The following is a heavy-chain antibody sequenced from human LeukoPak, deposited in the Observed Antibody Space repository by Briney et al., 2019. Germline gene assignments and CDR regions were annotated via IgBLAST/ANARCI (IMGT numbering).Heavy chain of an antibody. D-gene: IGHD5-24*01. V-gene: IGHV4-39*01. J-gene: IGHJ4*02. Sequence: KPSETLSLTCTVSGGSISSSSYYWGWIRQPPGKGLEWIGSIYYSGSTYYNPSLKSRVTISVDTSKNQFSLKLSSVTAADTAVYYCARHAHNWLQSKYYFDYWGQGTLVTVSS. CDR1: GGSISSSSYY. CDR2: IYYSGST. CDR3: ARHAHNWLQSKYYFDY.